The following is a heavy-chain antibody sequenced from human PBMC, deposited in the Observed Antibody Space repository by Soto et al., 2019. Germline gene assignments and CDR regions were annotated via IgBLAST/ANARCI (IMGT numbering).Heavy chain of an antibody. J-gene: IGHJ4*02. Sequence: QVQLVESGGGVVQPGRSLRLSCAASGFTFSRYGMHWVRQAPGKGLEWVAVISYDGSNKYYADYVKGRFTISRDNSKNTLYLQMNSLRAEDTAVYYCAPWFGAFDYWGQGTLVTVSS. D-gene: IGHD3-10*01. CDR3: APWFGAFDY. CDR1: GFTFSRYG. V-gene: IGHV3-30*03. CDR2: ISYDGSNK.